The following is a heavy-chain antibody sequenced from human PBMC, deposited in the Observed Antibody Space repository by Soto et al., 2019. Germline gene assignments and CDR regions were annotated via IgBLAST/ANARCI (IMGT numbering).Heavy chain of an antibody. CDR3: ARETGVAASSFDY. V-gene: IGHV4-59*01. CDR1: GGSISSYY. Sequence: SETLSLTCTVSGGSISSYYWSWIRQPPGKGLEWIGYIYYSGSTNYNPSLKSRVTISVDTSKNRFSLKLSSVTAADTAVYYCARETGVAASSFDYWGQGTLVTVSS. D-gene: IGHD6-13*01. CDR2: IYYSGST. J-gene: IGHJ4*02.